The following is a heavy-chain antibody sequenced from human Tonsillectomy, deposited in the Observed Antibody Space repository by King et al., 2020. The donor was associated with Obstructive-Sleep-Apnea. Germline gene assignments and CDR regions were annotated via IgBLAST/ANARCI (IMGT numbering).Heavy chain of an antibody. V-gene: IGHV3-73*01. Sequence: VQLVESGGGLVQPGGSLKLSCAASGFTFSGSAMHWVRQASGKGLECVGRIRSKANSYATDYAASVKGRFTISRDDSKNTAYLQMNSLKTEDTAVYYCTRPYSGSYDFDYWGQGTLVTVSS. D-gene: IGHD1-26*01. CDR3: TRPYSGSYDFDY. CDR2: IRSKANSYAT. CDR1: GFTFSGSA. J-gene: IGHJ4*02.